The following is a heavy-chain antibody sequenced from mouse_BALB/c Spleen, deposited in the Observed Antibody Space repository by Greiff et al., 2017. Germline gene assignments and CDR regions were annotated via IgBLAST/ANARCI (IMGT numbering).Heavy chain of an antibody. Sequence: QVQLQQSGAELAKPGSSVKMSCKASGYTFTSYWLHWVKQRPGQGLEWIGYINPSTGYTEYNQKFKDQATLTANKSSSTAYMQLSLLTSEDSAVYYCARDDYDLFADWGQGTLVTVSA. D-gene: IGHD2-4*01. CDR1: GYTFTSYW. V-gene: IGHV1-7*01. CDR3: ARDDYDLFAD. CDR2: INPSTGYT. J-gene: IGHJ3*01.